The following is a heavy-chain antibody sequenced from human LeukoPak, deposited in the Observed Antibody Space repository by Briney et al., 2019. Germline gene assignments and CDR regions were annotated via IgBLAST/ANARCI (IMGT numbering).Heavy chain of an antibody. V-gene: IGHV1-2*02. CDR1: GYTFTDFY. CDR3: ARGERSIAAARSFDY. D-gene: IGHD6-13*01. CDR2: INPNSGDT. Sequence: ASVKVSCKTSGYTFTDFYMHWVRQAPGQGLEWMGWINPNSGDTNYVQNFQGRLTMTSDASISTAYMQLSSLRSDDTALYYCARGERSIAAARSFDYWGQGTLVTVSS. J-gene: IGHJ4*02.